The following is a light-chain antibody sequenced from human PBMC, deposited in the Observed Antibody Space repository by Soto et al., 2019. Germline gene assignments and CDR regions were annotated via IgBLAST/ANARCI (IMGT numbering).Light chain of an antibody. CDR2: GAS. CDR1: QSVSSN. V-gene: IGKV3-15*01. CDR3: QQYKNWPALT. Sequence: EMVMTQSPATLSVTPGERATLSCRAGQSVSSNLAWYQQKPGQAPRLLIYGASTRATGIPARFSGSGSGTEFTLTISSLQSEDSAVYYCQQYKNWPALTFGGGTKVDIK. J-gene: IGKJ4*01.